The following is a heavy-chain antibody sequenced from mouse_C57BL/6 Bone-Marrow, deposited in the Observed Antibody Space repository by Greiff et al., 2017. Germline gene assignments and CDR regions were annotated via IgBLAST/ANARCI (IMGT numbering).Heavy chain of an antibody. CDR2: IHPNSGST. J-gene: IGHJ4*01. D-gene: IGHD2-1*01. CDR1: GYTFTSYW. CDR3: AVYYDYYAMDY. Sequence: QVQLQQPGAELVKPGASVKLSCKASGYTFTSYWMHWVKQRPGQGLEWIGMIHPNSGSTNYNEKFKSKATLTVDKSSSTAYIQLSSLTSEDSAVYYCAVYYDYYAMDYWGQGASVTVSS. V-gene: IGHV1-64*01.